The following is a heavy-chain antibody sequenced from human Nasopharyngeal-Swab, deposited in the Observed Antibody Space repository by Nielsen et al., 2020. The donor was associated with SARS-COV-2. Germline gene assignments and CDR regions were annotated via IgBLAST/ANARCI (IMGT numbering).Heavy chain of an antibody. CDR3: ARVPIYYDSSGYGGADY. Sequence: GGSLRLSCSASGFTFSSYGMHWVRPAPGKGLEWVAVISYDGSNKYYADSVKGRFTISRDNSKNTLYLQMNSLRAEDTAVYYCARVPIYYDSSGYGGADYWGQGTLVTVSS. V-gene: IGHV3-30*03. CDR2: ISYDGSNK. J-gene: IGHJ4*02. D-gene: IGHD3-22*01. CDR1: GFTFSSYG.